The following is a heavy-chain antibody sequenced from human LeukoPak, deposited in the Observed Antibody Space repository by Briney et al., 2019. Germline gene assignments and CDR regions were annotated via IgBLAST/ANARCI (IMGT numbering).Heavy chain of an antibody. J-gene: IGHJ6*03. CDR3: ARDPYSGNYGAYYYYYMDV. CDR1: GFTFSSFS. CDR2: ITSSSSYI. Sequence: GGSLRLSCAASGFTFSSFSMNWVRQAPGKGLEWVSSITSSSSYIYYADSVKGRFTISRDNAKNSLYLQMDSLRVEDTAEYYCARDPYSGNYGAYYYYYMDVWGKGTTVTISS. D-gene: IGHD1-26*01. V-gene: IGHV3-21*06.